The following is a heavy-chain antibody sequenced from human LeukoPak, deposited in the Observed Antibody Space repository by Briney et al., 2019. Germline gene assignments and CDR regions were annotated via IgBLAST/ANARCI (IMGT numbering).Heavy chain of an antibody. Sequence: GGSLRLSCAASGFTFNNYGMHWVRQAPGKGLEWVAIIPYDGTNEYYADSVKGRFTISRDNSKNTLYLQMNSLRAEDAATYYCAKAYCSSSSCYPTYWGQGTLVTVSS. J-gene: IGHJ4*02. D-gene: IGHD2-2*01. V-gene: IGHV3-30*18. CDR1: GFTFNNYG. CDR2: IPYDGTNE. CDR3: AKAYCSSSSCYPTY.